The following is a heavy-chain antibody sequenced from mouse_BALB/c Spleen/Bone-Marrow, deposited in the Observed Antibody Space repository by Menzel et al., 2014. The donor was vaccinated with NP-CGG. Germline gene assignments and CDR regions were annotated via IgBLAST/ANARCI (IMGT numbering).Heavy chain of an antibody. V-gene: IGHV1S22*01. Sequence: LQQSGSELVRPGASVKLSCKASGYTFTSYWMHWVKQRPGQGLEWIGNIYPGSGSTNYDEKFKSKATLTVDTSSSTAYMQLSSLTSEDSAVYYCTRVYYYGSPWFAYWGQGTLVTVSA. CDR1: GYTFTSYW. CDR3: TRVYYYGSPWFAY. J-gene: IGHJ3*01. D-gene: IGHD1-1*01. CDR2: IYPGSGST.